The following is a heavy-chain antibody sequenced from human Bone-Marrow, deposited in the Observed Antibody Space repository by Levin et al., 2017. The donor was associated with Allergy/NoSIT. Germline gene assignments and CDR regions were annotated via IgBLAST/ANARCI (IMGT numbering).Heavy chain of an antibody. CDR3: TREEMTTGFGPEHVMDV. V-gene: IGHV3-49*04. CDR2: ISSKTYGATS. CDR1: GFTFRDYG. Sequence: GGSLRLSCAASGFTFRDYGVSWVRQAPGKGLEWVGFISSKTYGATSEYAASVQGRFTISRDDSKSIAHLHLNSLKTEDTAVYYCTREEMTTGFGPEHVMDVWGQGTTVTVSS. D-gene: IGHD5-24*01. J-gene: IGHJ6*02.